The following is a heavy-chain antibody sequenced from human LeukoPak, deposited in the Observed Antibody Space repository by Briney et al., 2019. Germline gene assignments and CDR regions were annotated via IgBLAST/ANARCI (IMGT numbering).Heavy chain of an antibody. Sequence: ASVKVSCKVSGYTLTELSMHWVRQAPGKGLEWMGGFDPEDGETIYAQKFQGRVTMTEDTSTDTAYMELSSLRSEDTAVYYCAIGPEYSGYDWPVDYWGQGTLVTVSS. CDR3: AIGPEYSGYDWPVDY. CDR2: FDPEDGET. CDR1: GYTLTELS. V-gene: IGHV1-24*01. D-gene: IGHD5-12*01. J-gene: IGHJ4*02.